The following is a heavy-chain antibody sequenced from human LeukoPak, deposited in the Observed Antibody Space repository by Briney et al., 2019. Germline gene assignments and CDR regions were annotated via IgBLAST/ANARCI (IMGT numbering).Heavy chain of an antibody. V-gene: IGHV3-66*01. Sequence: GGSLRLSCAASGFTVSSNYMSWVRQAPGKGLEWVSVIYSGGSTYYADSVKGRFTISRDNSKNTLYLQMNSLRAEDTAVYYCARSPRGWFKPEYYFDYWGQGTLVTVSS. CDR1: GFTVSSNY. CDR3: ARSPRGWFKPEYYFDY. CDR2: IYSGGST. D-gene: IGHD6-19*01. J-gene: IGHJ4*02.